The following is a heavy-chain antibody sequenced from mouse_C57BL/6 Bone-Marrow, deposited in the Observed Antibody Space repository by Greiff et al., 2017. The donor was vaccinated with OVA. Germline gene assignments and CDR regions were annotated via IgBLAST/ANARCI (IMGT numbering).Heavy chain of an antibody. D-gene: IGHD2-1*01. CDR1: GYTFTSYW. J-gene: IGHJ2*01. Sequence: QVQLQQPGAELVMPGASVKLSCKASGYTFTSYWMHWVKQRPGQGLEWIGEIDPSDSYTNYNQKFKGKSTLTVDKSSSTAYMQLSSLTSEDSAVYYCARIYGNYLYYFDYWGQGTTLTVSS. CDR2: IDPSDSYT. V-gene: IGHV1-69*01. CDR3: ARIYGNYLYYFDY.